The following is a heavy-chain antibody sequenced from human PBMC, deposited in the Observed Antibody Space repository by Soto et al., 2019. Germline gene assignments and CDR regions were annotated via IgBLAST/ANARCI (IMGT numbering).Heavy chain of an antibody. CDR2: ISGSGGST. D-gene: IGHD3-16*02. CDR1: GFTFSSYA. CDR3: AKDLYDYVWGSYRLGDAFDI. V-gene: IGHV3-23*01. Sequence: EVQLLESGGGLVQPGGSLRLSCAASGFTFSSYAMSWVRQAPGKGLEWVSAISGSGGSTYYADSVKGRFTISRDNSKNTLYLQMNSLRAEDTAVYYCAKDLYDYVWGSYRLGDAFDIWGQGTMVTVSS. J-gene: IGHJ3*02.